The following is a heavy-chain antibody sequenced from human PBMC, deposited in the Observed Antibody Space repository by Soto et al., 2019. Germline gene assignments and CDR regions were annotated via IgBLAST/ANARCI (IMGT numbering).Heavy chain of an antibody. Sequence: QVQLVQSGAEVKQPGASMKVSCKASGYIFSDNYIHWVRQAPGQGLEWMAWINPKSGGTNYARNFQGRVTLTRDTSISTAYMDLSRLTSDDTAVYYCARAREDSSGWFDYWGLGTLVTVSS. CDR2: INPKSGGT. V-gene: IGHV1-2*02. D-gene: IGHD6-19*01. CDR3: ARAREDSSGWFDY. CDR1: GYIFSDNY. J-gene: IGHJ4*02.